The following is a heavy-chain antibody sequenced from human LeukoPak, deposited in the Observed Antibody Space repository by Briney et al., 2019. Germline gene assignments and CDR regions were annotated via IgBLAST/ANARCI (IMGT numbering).Heavy chain of an antibody. V-gene: IGHV1-24*01. J-gene: IGHJ6*03. CDR3: AKDWHDFWSGSNMDV. CDR2: FDPEDGET. CDR1: GYTLTELS. D-gene: IGHD3-3*01. Sequence: ASVKVSCKVSGYTLTELSMHWVRQAPGKGLEWMGGFDPEDGETIYAQKFQGRVTMTEDTSTDTAYMELSSLRSEDTAVYYCAKDWHDFWSGSNMDVWGKGTTVTVSS.